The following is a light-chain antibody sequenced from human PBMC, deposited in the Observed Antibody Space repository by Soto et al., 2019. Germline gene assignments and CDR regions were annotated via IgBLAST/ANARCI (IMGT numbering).Light chain of an antibody. CDR3: QQYNNWPLT. CDR2: GAS. V-gene: IGKV3-15*01. Sequence: EIVMTQSPATLSVSPGERATLSCRASQSVSSNLAWYQQKPGQTPRLLIYGASTRATGLPARFSGSGSGTEFTLTISSLQSEGFAVYYCQQYNNWPLTFGQGTKVEIK. CDR1: QSVSSN. J-gene: IGKJ1*01.